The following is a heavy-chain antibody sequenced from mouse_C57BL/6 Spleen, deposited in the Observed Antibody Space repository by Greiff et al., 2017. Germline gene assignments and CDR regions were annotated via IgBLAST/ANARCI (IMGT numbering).Heavy chain of an antibody. D-gene: IGHD2-5*01. CDR3: TPDLYYSNYWFAY. J-gene: IGHJ3*01. V-gene: IGHV14-4*01. Sequence: VQLKQSGAELVRPGASVKLSCTASGFNIKDDYMHWVKQRPEQGLEWIGWIVPENGDTEYASKFQGKATITADTSSNTAYLQRSSLTSEDTAVYYCTPDLYYSNYWFAYWGQGTLVTVSA. CDR1: GFNIKDDY. CDR2: IVPENGDT.